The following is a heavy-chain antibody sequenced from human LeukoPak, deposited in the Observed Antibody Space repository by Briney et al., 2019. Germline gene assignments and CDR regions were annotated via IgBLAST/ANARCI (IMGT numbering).Heavy chain of an antibody. J-gene: IGHJ4*02. V-gene: IGHV4-59*08. CDR3: ARRPASLEPNYFDS. Sequence: PSETLSLTCTVSGGSISGYYWSWIRQPPGKGLEWIGYIYYTGSTNYNPSLKSRVTISVDTSKNQFSLKLKSVTAADTAVYYCARRPASLEPNYFDSWGQGTLVTVSS. D-gene: IGHD2-2*01. CDR2: IYYTGST. CDR1: GGSISGYY.